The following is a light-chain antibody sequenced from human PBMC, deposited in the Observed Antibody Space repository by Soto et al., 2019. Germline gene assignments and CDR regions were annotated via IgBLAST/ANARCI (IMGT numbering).Light chain of an antibody. V-gene: IGLV2-14*01. CDR3: CSYTSSFIFV. CDR1: SSDFGGYNY. CDR2: DVS. Sequence: QSVLTQPASVSGSPGQSITISGTGTSSDFGGYNYVSWYQQHPGKAPKVLIYDVSNRPAGVSNRFSGSRSGNTASLTISGLQAEDEADYYCCSYTSSFIFVFGTGTKVTVL. J-gene: IGLJ1*01.